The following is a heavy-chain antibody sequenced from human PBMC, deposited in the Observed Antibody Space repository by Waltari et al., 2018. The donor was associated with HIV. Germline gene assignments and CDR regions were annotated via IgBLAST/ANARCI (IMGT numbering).Heavy chain of an antibody. J-gene: IGHJ4*02. Sequence: QVQLVQSGAEVKKPGASVKVSCKVSGYTLTELSMHWVRQAPGKGLEWMGGVDPEDRETIYAQEFQGRDTMTKDTSTDTADMELSILRSEDTAVYYCAALGRSGSYGFDYWGQGTLVTVAS. CDR1: GYTLTELS. CDR2: VDPEDRET. CDR3: AALGRSGSYGFDY. V-gene: IGHV1-24*01. D-gene: IGHD1-26*01.